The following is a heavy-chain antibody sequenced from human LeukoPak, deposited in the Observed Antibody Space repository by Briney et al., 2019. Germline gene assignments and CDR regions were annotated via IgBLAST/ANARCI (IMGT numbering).Heavy chain of an antibody. J-gene: IGHJ4*01. V-gene: IGHV3-21*01. CDR3: ARDTAAAAIASFDN. CDR2: ISSSRSYI. CDR1: GFTFSSYS. D-gene: IGHD6-13*01. Sequence: GGSLRLSCAASGFTFSSYSMNWVRQAPGKGREWVSYISSSRSYIYYADSVKGRSTISRDNAKNSLYLQMNSLTAEDTAVYYCARDTAAAAIASFDNWGARTLVSVSS.